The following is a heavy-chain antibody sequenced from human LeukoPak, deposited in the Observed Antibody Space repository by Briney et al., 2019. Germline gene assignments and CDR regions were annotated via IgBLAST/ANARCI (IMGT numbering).Heavy chain of an antibody. V-gene: IGHV3-30*18. CDR2: ISYDGGSK. D-gene: IGHD3-3*01. J-gene: IGHJ3*02. CDR3: AKTIFGVVDNAFNI. Sequence: GGSLRLSCAASGFTLSSYEMHWVSQAPGKGMEWVAFISYDGGSKYYADSVKGRFTISRDNSMNTLYLQMNSLRAEDTAVYYCAKTIFGVVDNAFNIWGQGTMVTVSS. CDR1: GFTLSSYE.